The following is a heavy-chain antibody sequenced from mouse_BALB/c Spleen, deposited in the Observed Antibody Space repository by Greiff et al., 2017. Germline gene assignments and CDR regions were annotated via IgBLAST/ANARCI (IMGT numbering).Heavy chain of an antibody. D-gene: IGHD2-1*01. CDR3: AREEGFGGNGRFAY. CDR1: GYTFTSYW. Sequence: QVQLQQSGAELAKPGASVKMSCKASGYTFTSYWMHWVKQRPGQGLEWIGYINPSTGYTEYNQKFKDKATLTADKSSSTAYMQLSSLTSEDSAVYYCAREEGFGGNGRFAYWGQGTLVTVSA. J-gene: IGHJ3*01. V-gene: IGHV1-7*01. CDR2: INPSTGYT.